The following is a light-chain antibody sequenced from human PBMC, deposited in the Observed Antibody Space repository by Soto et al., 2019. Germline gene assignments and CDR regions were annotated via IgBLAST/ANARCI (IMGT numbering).Light chain of an antibody. J-gene: IGLJ1*01. Sequence: QSALTQPASGSGSPGQSIAISCTGTRSDVGAYNYVSWYQQHPGKAPKLMISEVTNRPSGVSDRFSGSKSGNTASLTISGLQAEDEADYYYSSFTSRVSFVFATGTKGTVL. CDR3: SSFTSRVSFV. CDR1: RSDVGAYNY. V-gene: IGLV2-14*01. CDR2: EVT.